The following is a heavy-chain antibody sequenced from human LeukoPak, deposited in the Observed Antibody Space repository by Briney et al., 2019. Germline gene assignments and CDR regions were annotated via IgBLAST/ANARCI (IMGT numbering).Heavy chain of an antibody. Sequence: TASETLSLTCAVSGGSISTDAYSWSWLRQPPGRALEWVGYIYNSGRTYYNPSLNSRITISIDQSKNQFSLRLSSVTAADTAVYYCARVGRYYYVSGTYYTSRHFDSWGQGTLVPVSS. V-gene: IGHV4-30-2*01. D-gene: IGHD3-10*01. CDR2: IYNSGRT. CDR3: ARVGRYYYVSGTYYTSRHFDS. J-gene: IGHJ4*02. CDR1: GGSISTDAYS.